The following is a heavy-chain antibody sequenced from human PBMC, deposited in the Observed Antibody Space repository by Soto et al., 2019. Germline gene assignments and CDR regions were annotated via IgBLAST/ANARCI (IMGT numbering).Heavy chain of an antibody. CDR3: ARRGSIVVVVDPRAARFDY. D-gene: IGHD2-15*01. J-gene: IGHJ4*02. V-gene: IGHV4-34*01. CDR1: GGSFSGYY. Sequence: ETLSLTCAVYGGSFSGYYWSWIRQPPGKGLEWIGEINHSGSTNYNPSLKSRVTISVDTSKNQFSLKLSSVTAADTAVYYCARRGSIVVVVDPRAARFDYWGQGTLVTVSS. CDR2: INHSGST.